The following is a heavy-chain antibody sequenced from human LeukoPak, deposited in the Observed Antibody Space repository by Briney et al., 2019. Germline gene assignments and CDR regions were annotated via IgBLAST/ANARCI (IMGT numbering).Heavy chain of an antibody. V-gene: IGHV3-23*01. D-gene: IGHD2-15*01. CDR3: AKGEGNCSGGSCYVAFDF. J-gene: IGHJ3*01. CDR2: ISGSGGST. CDR1: GFTFSSYA. Sequence: GGSLRLSCAASGFTFSSYAMTWVRQAPGKGLEWVSGISGSGGSTYYADSVKGRFTISRDNSKNTLYLQMNSLRAEDTAVYYCAKGEGNCSGGSCYVAFDFGGQGTMVTVSS.